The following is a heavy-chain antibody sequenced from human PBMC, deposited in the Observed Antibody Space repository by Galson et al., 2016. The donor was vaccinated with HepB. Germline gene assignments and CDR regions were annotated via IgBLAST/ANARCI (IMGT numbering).Heavy chain of an antibody. CDR3: ARDGYYYGSGAIGPTDY. Sequence: SVKVSCKASGYTFTSYAVNWVRQAPGQGLEGLGWINTNTGNPTYAQGFTGRFVFSLDTSVSTAYLQISSLKAEDTAFYYCARDGYYYGSGAIGPTDYWGQGTLVTVSS. D-gene: IGHD3-10*01. CDR2: INTNTGNP. CDR1: GYTFTSYA. J-gene: IGHJ4*02. V-gene: IGHV7-4-1*02.